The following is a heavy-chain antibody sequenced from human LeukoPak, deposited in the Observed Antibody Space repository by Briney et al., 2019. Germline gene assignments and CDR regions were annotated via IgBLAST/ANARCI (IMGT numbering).Heavy chain of an antibody. Sequence: AETLSLTCSVSGGSISSYSWTWIRQPPGKGLEWIGFIDYSGSSNYNPSLKSRVTISADPSTNHFSLNLTSVTAADAAVYFCARDHPVADWAPDIWGRGTMVTVSS. D-gene: IGHD3-9*01. J-gene: IGHJ3*02. CDR3: ARDHPVADWAPDI. CDR1: GGSISSYS. CDR2: IDYSGSS. V-gene: IGHV4-59*13.